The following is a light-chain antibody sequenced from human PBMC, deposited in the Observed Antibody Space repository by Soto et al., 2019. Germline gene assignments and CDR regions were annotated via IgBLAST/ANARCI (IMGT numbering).Light chain of an antibody. Sequence: EIVLTQSPGTLSLSPGERATLSCRASQSVSSSYLAWYQQKPGQAPRLLIYGASSRATGIPVRFIGSGSGTDFTLTISRLDPEGFAVYYCQQYGSSPFTFGPGFKVDIK. CDR2: GAS. J-gene: IGKJ3*01. CDR1: QSVSSSY. CDR3: QQYGSSPFT. V-gene: IGKV3-20*01.